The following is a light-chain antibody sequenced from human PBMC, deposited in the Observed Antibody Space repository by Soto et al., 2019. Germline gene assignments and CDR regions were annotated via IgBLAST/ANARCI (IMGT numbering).Light chain of an antibody. J-gene: IGKJ5*01. V-gene: IGKV3-15*01. CDR1: QSVSSN. CDR3: QQYNNWPIT. CDR2: GAS. Sequence: EIVMTQSPATLSVSPGERATLSCRASQSVSSNLAWYQQKPGQAPRLLIYGASTRATGIPARFSGSGSGTEFTLTISSLQSEDFAVYYCQQYNNWPITFGRGTRLE.